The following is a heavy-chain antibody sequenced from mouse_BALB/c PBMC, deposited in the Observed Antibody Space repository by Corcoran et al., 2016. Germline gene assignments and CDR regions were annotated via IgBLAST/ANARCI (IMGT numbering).Heavy chain of an antibody. CDR1: GYSFTGYY. Sequence: EVQLQQSGPELVKPGASVKISCKASGYSFTGYYMHWVKQSHVKSLEWIGRINPYNGATSYNQNFKAKASLTVDKSSSTAYMELHSLTSEDSAVYYCARCPMILYYFDYWGQGTTLTVSS. CDR2: INPYNGAT. J-gene: IGHJ2*01. CDR3: ARCPMILYYFDY. D-gene: IGHD2-3*01. V-gene: IGHV1-26*01.